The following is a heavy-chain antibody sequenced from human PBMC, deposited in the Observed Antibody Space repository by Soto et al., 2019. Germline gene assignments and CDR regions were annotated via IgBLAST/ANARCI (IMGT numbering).Heavy chain of an antibody. D-gene: IGHD2-15*01. CDR2: IIPIFGTA. Sequence: QVQLVQSGAEVKKPGSSVKVSCKASGGTFSSYAISWVRQAPGQGLEWMGGIIPIFGTANYAQKFQGRVTITADESTSTAYMELSSLRSEDAAVYYCARGRYCSGGSCYSEFDYWGQGTLVTVSS. CDR1: GGTFSSYA. J-gene: IGHJ4*02. V-gene: IGHV1-69*01. CDR3: ARGRYCSGGSCYSEFDY.